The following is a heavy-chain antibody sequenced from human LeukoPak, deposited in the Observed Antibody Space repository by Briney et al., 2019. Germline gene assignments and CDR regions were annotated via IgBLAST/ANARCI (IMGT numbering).Heavy chain of an antibody. Sequence: PSETLSLTCTVSGGSISSYYWSWIRQPPGKGLEWIGYIYYSGNTNYNPSLKSRVTISVDTSKNQFSLKLSSVTAADTAVYYCARGGDRYAFDIWGQGTMVTVSS. CDR2: IYYSGNT. J-gene: IGHJ3*02. CDR3: ARGGDRYAFDI. CDR1: GGSISSYY. V-gene: IGHV4-59*01. D-gene: IGHD3-10*01.